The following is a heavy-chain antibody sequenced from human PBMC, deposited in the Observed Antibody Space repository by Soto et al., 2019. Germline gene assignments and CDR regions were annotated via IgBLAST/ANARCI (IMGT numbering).Heavy chain of an antibody. V-gene: IGHV3-23*01. CDR2: ISANGQGI. J-gene: IGHJ4*02. Sequence: GSLRLSCAASGFTFSTYALSWVRQAPGKGLEWVSAISANGQGIYYADSVRGRFTISRDNSKNTIFLHMDSLRAEDTAVHYCAKDRNYPRDQFHYWGQGTLVTVS. D-gene: IGHD1-7*01. CDR3: AKDRNYPRDQFHY. CDR1: GFTFSTYA.